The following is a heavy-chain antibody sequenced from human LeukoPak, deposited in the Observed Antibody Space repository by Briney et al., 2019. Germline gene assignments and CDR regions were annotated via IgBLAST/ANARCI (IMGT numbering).Heavy chain of an antibody. D-gene: IGHD4-17*01. Sequence: SETLSLTCTVSGGSISSGDYYWSWIRQPPGKGLEWIGYIYYSGSTYYNPSLKSRLTISVDTTRNQFSLKLSSVTAADTAVYYCARVKDGGYSLWFDPWGQGTLVTVSS. V-gene: IGHV4-30-4*01. J-gene: IGHJ5*02. CDR3: ARVKDGGYSLWFDP. CDR2: IYYSGST. CDR1: GGSISSGDYY.